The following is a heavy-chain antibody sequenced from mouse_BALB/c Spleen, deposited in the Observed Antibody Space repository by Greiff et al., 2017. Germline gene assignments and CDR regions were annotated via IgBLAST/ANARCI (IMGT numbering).Heavy chain of an antibody. Sequence: EVKLVESGGGLVKLGGSLKLSCAASGFTFSSYYMSWVRQTPEKRLELVAAINSNGGSTYYPDTVKGRFTISRDNAKNTLYLQMSSLKSEDTALYYCGGDYDGSTWFAYWGQGTLVTVSA. D-gene: IGHD2-4*01. V-gene: IGHV5-6-2*01. CDR1: GFTFSSYY. J-gene: IGHJ3*01. CDR3: GGDYDGSTWFAY. CDR2: INSNGGST.